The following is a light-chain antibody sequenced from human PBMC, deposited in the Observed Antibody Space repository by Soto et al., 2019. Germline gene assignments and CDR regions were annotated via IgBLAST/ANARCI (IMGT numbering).Light chain of an antibody. J-gene: IGLJ1*01. Sequence: QSALTHPASVSGSPGQSITISCTGTSSDVGAYNYVSWYQQHPGEAPKLIIYGVTNRPSGVSYRFSGSKSDYTASLTISGLQAEEEADYYCSSYSTSFFYVFGPGTKVTVL. V-gene: IGLV2-14*01. CDR2: GVT. CDR3: SSYSTSFFYV. CDR1: SSDVGAYNY.